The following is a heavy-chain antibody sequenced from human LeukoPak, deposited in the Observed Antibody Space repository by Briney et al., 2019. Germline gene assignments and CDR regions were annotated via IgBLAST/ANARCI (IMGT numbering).Heavy chain of an antibody. D-gene: IGHD3-10*01. CDR3: ARDSDGLDS. Sequence: SETLSLTCTVSGGSFTSTSYYWGWLRQPPGKGLEWIGCIYYTGNTYYNPSLKSRVTISVDTSKNQFSLKLSSVTAADTAVYYCARDSDGLDSWGQGTLVTVSS. CDR2: IYYTGNT. J-gene: IGHJ4*02. V-gene: IGHV4-39*07. CDR1: GGSFTSTSYY.